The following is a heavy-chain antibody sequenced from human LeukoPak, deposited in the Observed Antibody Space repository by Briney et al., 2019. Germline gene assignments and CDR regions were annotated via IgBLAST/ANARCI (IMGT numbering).Heavy chain of an antibody. CDR3: GLPHAANKWELLDPWYFDY. CDR2: ISGSGGST. D-gene: IGHD1-26*01. V-gene: IGHV3-23*01. CDR1: GFTFSSYA. J-gene: IGHJ4*02. Sequence: PGGSLRLSCAASGFTFSSYAMSWVRQAPGKGLEWVSAISGSGGSTYYADSVKGRFTISRDNSKNTLYLQMNSLRAEDTAVYYCGLPHAANKWELLDPWYFDYWGQGTLVTVSS.